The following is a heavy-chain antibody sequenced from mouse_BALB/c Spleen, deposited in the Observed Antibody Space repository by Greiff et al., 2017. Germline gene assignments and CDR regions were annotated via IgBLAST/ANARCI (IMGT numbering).Heavy chain of an antibody. CDR3: AMLGALRLRDYFDY. V-gene: IGHV3-2*02. Sequence: EVQLQESGPGLVKPSQSLSLTCTVTGYSITSDYVWNCIRQVPGNKLEWMGYISYSGSTSYNPFLKSRISITRDTSKNQFFLQLNSVTTEDTATYYCAMLGALRLRDYFDYWGQGTTLTVSS. CDR2: ISYSGST. J-gene: IGHJ2*01. CDR1: GYSITSDYV. D-gene: IGHD1-2*01.